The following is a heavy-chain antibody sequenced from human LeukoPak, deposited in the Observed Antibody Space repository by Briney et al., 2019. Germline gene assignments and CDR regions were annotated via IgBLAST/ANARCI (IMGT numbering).Heavy chain of an antibody. CDR2: ISSSGSTI. CDR1: GFTFSDFY. Sequence: GGSLRLSCAASGFTFSDFYMSWIRQAPGKGLEWVSYISSSGSTIYYADSVKGRFTISRDNAKNSLYLQMNSLRAEDTAVYYCARRRYNWNAIDYWGQGTLVTVSS. V-gene: IGHV3-11*01. D-gene: IGHD1-20*01. J-gene: IGHJ4*02. CDR3: ARRRYNWNAIDY.